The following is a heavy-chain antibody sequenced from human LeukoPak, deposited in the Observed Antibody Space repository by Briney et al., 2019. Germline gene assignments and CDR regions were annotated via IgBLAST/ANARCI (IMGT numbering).Heavy chain of an antibody. V-gene: IGHV3-23*01. Sequence: GGSLRLSCAASGFTFSSYAFNWVRQAPGKGLEWVSGITMSGDSTYYADSVKGRFTISRDNSKNTLYLQMTSLRAEDTALYYCARTPNRFYDFWGQGTLVAVSS. CDR2: ITMSGDST. CDR1: GFTFSSYA. CDR3: ARTPNRFYDF. J-gene: IGHJ4*02.